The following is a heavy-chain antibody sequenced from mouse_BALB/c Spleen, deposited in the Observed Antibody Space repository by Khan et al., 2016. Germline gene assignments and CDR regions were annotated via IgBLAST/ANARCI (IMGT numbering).Heavy chain of an antibody. CDR2: ISCYNGAT. CDR3: ASSSRCTYYYAMDY. Sequence: LVKTGTSVKISCKASGYSFTGYYMHWVKQSHGKSLEWIGYISCYNGATRYNQKFKGKATFTVDTSSSTAYMQINSLTYDDSAVYYCASSSRCTYYYAMDYWGQGTSVTVSS. CDR1: GYSFTGYY. J-gene: IGHJ4*01. V-gene: IGHV1S34*01.